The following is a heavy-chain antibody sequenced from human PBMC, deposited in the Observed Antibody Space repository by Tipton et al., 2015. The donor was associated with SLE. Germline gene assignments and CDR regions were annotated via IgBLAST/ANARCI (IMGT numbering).Heavy chain of an antibody. J-gene: IGHJ4*02. CDR1: GASISSGSYY. CDR3: ARESDYSNSFDS. Sequence: LRLSCTVSGASISSGSYYCSWIRQPAGKGLEWIGHIYTSGSATYNPSLISRVAMSVDTSKNQFSLELSSVTAADAAMYYCARESDYSNSFDSWGQGTLVNVSS. D-gene: IGHD4-11*01. CDR2: IYTSGSA. V-gene: IGHV4-61*09.